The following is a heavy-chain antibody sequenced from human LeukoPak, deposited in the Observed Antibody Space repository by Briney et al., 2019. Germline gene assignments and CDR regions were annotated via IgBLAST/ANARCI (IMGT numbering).Heavy chain of an antibody. Sequence: ASVKVSCKASGYTFTSYGISWVRQAPGQGLEWMGWINPNSGGTNYAQKFQGRVTMTRDTSISTAYMELSRLRSDDTAVYYCASFPRRSGGIDYWGQGTLVTVSS. V-gene: IGHV1-2*02. J-gene: IGHJ4*02. D-gene: IGHD1-14*01. CDR1: GYTFTSYG. CDR2: INPNSGGT. CDR3: ASFPRRSGGIDY.